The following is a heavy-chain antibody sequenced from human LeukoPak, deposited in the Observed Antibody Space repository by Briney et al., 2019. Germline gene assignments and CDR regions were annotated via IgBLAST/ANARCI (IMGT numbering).Heavy chain of an antibody. Sequence: PGGSLRLSCAASGFTFSSYSMNWVRQAPGKGLEWVSFISGSRSYIYYADSVKGRFTISRDNAKNSLYLQMNSLRAEDTAVYYCARDRGIQHWGQGTLVTVSS. J-gene: IGHJ1*01. CDR1: GFTFSSYS. CDR3: ARDRGIQH. CDR2: ISGSRSYI. V-gene: IGHV3-21*01. D-gene: IGHD1-14*01.